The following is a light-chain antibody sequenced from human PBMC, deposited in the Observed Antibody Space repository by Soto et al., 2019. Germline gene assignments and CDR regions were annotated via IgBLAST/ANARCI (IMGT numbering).Light chain of an antibody. Sequence: QSVLTQPASVSGSRGQSITISCTGTTSDVGGYDYVSWYQRHPGQDPKLLSYEVSNRPSGDSHRFSVSRSGNTATLGISGLQAEDYSDNYCESCTAGNTIYVFGNVTKLTV. V-gene: IGLV2-14*01. CDR2: EVS. J-gene: IGLJ1*01. CDR1: TSDVGGYDY. CDR3: ESCTAGNTIYV.